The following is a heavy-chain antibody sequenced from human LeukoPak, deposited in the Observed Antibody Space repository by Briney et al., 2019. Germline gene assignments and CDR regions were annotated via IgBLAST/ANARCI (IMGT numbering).Heavy chain of an antibody. CDR1: GGSISSSSYY. V-gene: IGHV4-39*01. J-gene: IGHJ4*02. Sequence: SETLSLTCTVSGGSISSSSYYWGWIRLPPGKGLEWIGSMYYSGGSYYNPSLKSRVTISVDTSKNQFSLNLSSVTAADTAVYYCARHLYSGYDFGYWGQGTLVTVSS. CDR2: MYYSGGS. D-gene: IGHD5-12*01. CDR3: ARHLYSGYDFGY.